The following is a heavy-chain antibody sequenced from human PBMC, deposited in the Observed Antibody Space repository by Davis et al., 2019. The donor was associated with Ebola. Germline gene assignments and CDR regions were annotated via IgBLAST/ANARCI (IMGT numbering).Heavy chain of an antibody. J-gene: IGHJ6*02. V-gene: IGHV3-23*01. CDR1: GFTFTNYA. CDR2: ISGRGSST. CDR3: AKGDYYGSGSYIYYYYGMDV. Sequence: GESLKISCAASGFTFTNYAMNWVRQAPGKGLEWVSSISGRGSSTYYADSVKGRFTISRDSSKNTLYLQMNSLRAEDTAVYYCAKGDYYGSGSYIYYYYGMDVWGQGTTVTVSS. D-gene: IGHD3-10*01.